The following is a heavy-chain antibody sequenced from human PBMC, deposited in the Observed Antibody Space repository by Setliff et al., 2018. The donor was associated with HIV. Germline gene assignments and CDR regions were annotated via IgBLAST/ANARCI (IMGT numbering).Heavy chain of an antibody. V-gene: IGHV3-7*01. CDR3: ARGGASSLPLDY. J-gene: IGHJ4*01. CDR2: INQDGSDK. D-gene: IGHD6-13*01. CDR1: GFIFSTNW. Sequence: PGGSLRLSCAASGFIFSTNWMSWVRQAPGKGPEWVANINQDGSDKYYVPFVKGRFTISRDNAKNSLYLQMNSLRAEDTAIYYCARGGASSLPLDYWGHGTLVTVSS.